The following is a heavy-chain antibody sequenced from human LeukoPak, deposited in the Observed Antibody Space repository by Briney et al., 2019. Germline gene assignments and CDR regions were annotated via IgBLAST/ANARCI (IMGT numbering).Heavy chain of an antibody. V-gene: IGHV1-69*13. CDR3: ARSGYDSSGYYGY. CDR1: GGTFTSYA. J-gene: IGHJ4*02. D-gene: IGHD3-22*01. CDR2: IIPIFGTA. Sequence: SAKVSCKASGGTFTSYAISWVRQAPGQGPGGMGGIIPIFGTANYAQKFQGRVTITADETTSTAYMELSRLRSEDTAVYYCARSGYDSSGYYGYWGQGTLGTVSS.